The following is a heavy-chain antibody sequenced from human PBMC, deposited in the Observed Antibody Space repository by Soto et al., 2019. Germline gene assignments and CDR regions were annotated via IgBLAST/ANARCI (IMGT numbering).Heavy chain of an antibody. CDR2: IGGGSGST. V-gene: IGHV3-23*01. D-gene: IGHD6-13*01. J-gene: IGHJ4*02. Sequence: EVQLLESGGGFVQPGGSLRLSCAASGFTFTNYALSWVRQAPGKGLEWVSTIGGGSGSTSYADSVKGRFSISRENSKNTSYLQMSSLRAADTALYYCATRMYSTSWYYFVSWGQGTLVTVSS. CDR1: GFTFTNYA. CDR3: ATRMYSTSWYYFVS.